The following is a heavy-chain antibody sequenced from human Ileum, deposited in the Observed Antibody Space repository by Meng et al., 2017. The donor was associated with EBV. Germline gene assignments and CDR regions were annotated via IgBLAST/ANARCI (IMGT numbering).Heavy chain of an antibody. V-gene: IGHV4-34*02. D-gene: IGHD3-22*01. J-gene: IGHJ5*02. CDR3: AREARSSGYHPGIGP. CDR2: INHSGST. Sequence: QVQLTQWGVGLLKPSQTLSLTCAGYGVFFSGYYCSWIRQSRGKGLEWIGEINHSGSTNYNPSLKSRVTISVDTSKNQFSLKLTSVTAADTAVYYCAREARSSGYHPGIGPWGQGTLVTVSS. CDR1: GVFFSGYY.